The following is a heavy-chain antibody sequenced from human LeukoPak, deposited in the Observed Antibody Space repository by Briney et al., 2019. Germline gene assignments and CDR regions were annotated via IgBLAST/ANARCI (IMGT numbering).Heavy chain of an antibody. Sequence: SVKVSCKTSGGTFSSYAISWVRQAPGQGLEWMGGIIPIFGSANYAQNFQGRVTITADKSTSTVYMELSSLRSEDTAVYYCASWIAAAGTLYYYYYMDVWGKGTTVTVSS. CDR3: ASWIAAAGTLYYYYYMDV. CDR2: IIPIFGSA. V-gene: IGHV1-69*06. CDR1: GGTFSSYA. J-gene: IGHJ6*03. D-gene: IGHD6-13*01.